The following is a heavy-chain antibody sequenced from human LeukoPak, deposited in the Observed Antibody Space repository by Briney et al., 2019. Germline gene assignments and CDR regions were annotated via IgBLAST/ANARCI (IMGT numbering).Heavy chain of an antibody. D-gene: IGHD4-17*01. CDR3: ARIHGDYNDP. CDR2: IYYSGST. Sequence: KPSDTLSLTCTVSGGSISSYYWSWIRQPPGKGLEWIGYIYYSGSTNYNPSLKSRVTVSVDTSKNQVSLKLSSVTAADTAVYYCARIHGDYNDPWGQGTLVTVSS. CDR1: GGSISSYY. V-gene: IGHV4-59*07. J-gene: IGHJ5*02.